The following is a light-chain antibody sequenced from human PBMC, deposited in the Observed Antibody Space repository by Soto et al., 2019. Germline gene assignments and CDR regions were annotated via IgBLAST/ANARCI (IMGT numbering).Light chain of an antibody. V-gene: IGLV1-44*01. Sequence: QSVLAQPPSASGTPWQRVTISCSGSSSNIGTNTVNWYQQVPGTAPKLLIYSTNKRPSGVPDRFSGSKSGTSASLAISGLQSEDEADYYCAAWDVSLNGFYVFGTGTKVTV. J-gene: IGLJ1*01. CDR2: STN. CDR3: AAWDVSLNGFYV. CDR1: SSNIGTNT.